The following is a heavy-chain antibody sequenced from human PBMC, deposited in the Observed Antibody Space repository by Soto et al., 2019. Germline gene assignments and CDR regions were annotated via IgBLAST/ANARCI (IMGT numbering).Heavy chain of an antibody. V-gene: IGHV1-18*01. CDR2: INDYNGNT. D-gene: IGHD3-10*01. CDR1: GYTFHNYG. Sequence: ASVKVSCKTSGYTFHNYGLSLVRQAPGQGLEWMGWINDYNGNTRYAQKFQGRLTMTIDRSTRTAYVELRSLTSDDTAVYFCAREGYYSGSETYSPPRYYGMAVWGQGTTVTVSS. CDR3: AREGYYSGSETYSPPRYYGMAV. J-gene: IGHJ6*02.